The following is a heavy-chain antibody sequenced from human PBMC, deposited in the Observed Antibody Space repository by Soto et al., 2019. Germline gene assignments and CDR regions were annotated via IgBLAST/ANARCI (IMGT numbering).Heavy chain of an antibody. D-gene: IGHD7-27*01. CDR3: ARDLNWAFDY. J-gene: IGHJ4*02. V-gene: IGHV3-48*02. Sequence: HPGGSLRLSCAASGFTFTSYSINWVHQAPGRGLEWVSYIGGSGLNIHYADSVMGRFTISRDTAKNSLYLQKNCLRDEDTAVYYCARDLNWAFDYWGQGTLVTVSS. CDR1: GFTFTSYS. CDR2: IGGSGLNI.